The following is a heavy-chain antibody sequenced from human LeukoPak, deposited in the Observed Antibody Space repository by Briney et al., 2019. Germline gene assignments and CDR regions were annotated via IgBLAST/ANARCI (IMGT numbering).Heavy chain of an antibody. D-gene: IGHD3-3*01. CDR1: GFTFTSSA. J-gene: IGHJ3*02. CDR2: IVVGSGNT. V-gene: IGHV1-58*01. Sequence: ASVKVSCKASGFTFTSSAVQWVRQARGQRLEWIGWIVVGSGNTNYAQKFQERVVITRDMSTSTAYMELSSLRAEDTAVYYCAAAPYYDFWSGMGTDAFDIWGQGTMVTVSS. CDR3: AAAPYYDFWSGMGTDAFDI.